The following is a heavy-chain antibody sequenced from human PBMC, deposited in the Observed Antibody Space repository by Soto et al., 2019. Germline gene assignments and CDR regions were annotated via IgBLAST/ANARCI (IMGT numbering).Heavy chain of an antibody. D-gene: IGHD2-2*01. CDR3: ARHPLVVVAAAPDNWFDP. CDR2: IYYSGST. Sequence: LSLTCTVSGGSISSYYWSWIRQPPGKGLEWIGYIYYSGSTNYNPSLKSRVTISVDTSKNQFSLKLSSVTAADTAVYYCARHPLVVVAAAPDNWFDPWGQGTLVTVSS. J-gene: IGHJ5*02. CDR1: GGSISSYY. V-gene: IGHV4-59*08.